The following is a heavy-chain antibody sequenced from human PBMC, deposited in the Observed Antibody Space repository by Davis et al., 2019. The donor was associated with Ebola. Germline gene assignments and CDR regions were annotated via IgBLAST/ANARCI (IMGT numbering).Heavy chain of an antibody. CDR2: IYPGDSDT. J-gene: IGHJ4*02. D-gene: IGHD5-24*01. CDR1: GYSFANYW. CDR3: ARGTNGYNPGGYFDS. V-gene: IGHV5-51*01. Sequence: GESLKISCQGSGYSFANYWIGWVRQMPGKGLEWMGMIYPGDSDTRYSPSFQGQVTISADKSITTAYLQWSSLKASDTAIYYCARGTNGYNPGGYFDSWGQGTLVTVSS.